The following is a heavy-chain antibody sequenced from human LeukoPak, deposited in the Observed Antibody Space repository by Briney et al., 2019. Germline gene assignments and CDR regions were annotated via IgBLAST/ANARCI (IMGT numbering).Heavy chain of an antibody. CDR1: GFTFSDYY. J-gene: IGHJ4*02. CDR3: AKDRDPAAILIEVDY. Sequence: GGSLRLSCAASGFTFSDYYMSWIRQAPGKGLEWVSYISSSGSTIYYADSVKGRFTISRDNSKNTLYLQMNSLRAEDTAVYYCAKDRDPAAILIEVDYWGQGTLVTVSS. V-gene: IGHV3-11*01. CDR2: ISSSGSTI. D-gene: IGHD2-2*02.